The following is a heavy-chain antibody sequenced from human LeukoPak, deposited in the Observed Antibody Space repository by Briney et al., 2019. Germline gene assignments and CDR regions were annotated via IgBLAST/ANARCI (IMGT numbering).Heavy chain of an antibody. CDR2: IAGNGVAT. CDR1: GFTFSSYS. V-gene: IGHV3-23*01. CDR3: AKVPSATTPPPAY. Sequence: PGGSLRLSCAASGFTFSSYSMTWVRQAPGKGLEWVSAIAGNGVATYYADSVKGRFTISRDNSKNTLYLQMNSLRAEDTALYYCAKVPSATTPPPAYWGQGTLVTVSS. J-gene: IGHJ4*02. D-gene: IGHD1-1*01.